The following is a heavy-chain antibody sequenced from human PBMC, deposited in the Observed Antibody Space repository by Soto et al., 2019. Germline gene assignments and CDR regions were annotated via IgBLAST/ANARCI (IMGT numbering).Heavy chain of an antibody. CDR2: INHSGST. CDR3: ARVYDSSGYYTYNWFDP. CDR1: GGSFSGYY. J-gene: IGHJ5*02. D-gene: IGHD3-22*01. Sequence: PEETLSLTCAVYGGSFSGYYWSWIRQPPGKGLEWIGEINHSGSTNYNPSLKSRVTISVDTSKNQFSLKLSSVTAADTAVYYCARVYDSSGYYTYNWFDPWGQGTLVTVSS. V-gene: IGHV4-34*01.